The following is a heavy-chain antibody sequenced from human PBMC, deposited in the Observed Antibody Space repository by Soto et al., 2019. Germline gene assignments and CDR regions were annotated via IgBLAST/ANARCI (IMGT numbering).Heavy chain of an antibody. J-gene: IGHJ4*02. V-gene: IGHV4-39*01. CDR1: GGSISSSSYY. Sequence: SETLSLTCTVSGGSISSSSYYWGWIRQPPGKGLEWIGSIYYSGSTYYNPSLKSQVTISVDTSKNQFSLKLSSVTAADTAVYYCATLPPRRIAARPVLRFDYWGQGTLVTVSS. CDR3: ATLPPRRIAARPVLRFDY. CDR2: IYYSGST. D-gene: IGHD6-6*01.